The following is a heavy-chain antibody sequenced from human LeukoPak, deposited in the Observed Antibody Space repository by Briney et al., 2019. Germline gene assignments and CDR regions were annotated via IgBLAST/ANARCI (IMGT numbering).Heavy chain of an antibody. CDR2: IYYSGST. CDR1: GGSISSYY. J-gene: IGHJ4*02. V-gene: IGHV4-59*01. CDR3: ARVRTWMQLWFFDY. Sequence: SETLSLTCTVSGGSISSYYWSWIRQPPGKGLEWIGYIYYSGSTNYNPSLKSRVTISVDTSKNQFSLKLSSVTAADTAVYYCARVRTWMQLWFFDYWGQGTLVTVSS. D-gene: IGHD5-18*01.